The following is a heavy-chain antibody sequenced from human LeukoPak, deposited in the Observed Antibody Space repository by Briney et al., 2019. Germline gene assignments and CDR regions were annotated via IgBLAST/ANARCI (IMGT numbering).Heavy chain of an antibody. D-gene: IGHD5-24*01. Sequence: GGSLRLSCAASGFSFSTYSMNWVRQAPGKGLEWVSSISAASNYIYYADSVKGRFTVSRDNSKNTLYLQMNNLRGEDTALYYCTKGPYGNSIYYGMDVRGQGTTVTVSS. V-gene: IGHV3-21*04. CDR1: GFSFSTYS. J-gene: IGHJ6*02. CDR3: TKGPYGNSIYYGMDV. CDR2: ISAASNYI.